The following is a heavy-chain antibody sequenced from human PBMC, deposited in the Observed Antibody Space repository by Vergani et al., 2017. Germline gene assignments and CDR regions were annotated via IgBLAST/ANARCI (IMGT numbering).Heavy chain of an antibody. CDR1: GYTFTSYA. V-gene: IGHV1-3*01. Sequence: QVQLVQSGAEVKKPGASVKVSCKASGYTFTSYAMHWVRQAPGQRLEWMGWINAGNGNTKYSQKFQGRVTITRDTSASTAYMELSSLRSEDTAVDYCARERRVTIFGVVIIPGAFDIWGQGTMVTVSS. D-gene: IGHD3-3*01. CDR2: INAGNGNT. CDR3: ARERRVTIFGVVIIPGAFDI. J-gene: IGHJ3*02.